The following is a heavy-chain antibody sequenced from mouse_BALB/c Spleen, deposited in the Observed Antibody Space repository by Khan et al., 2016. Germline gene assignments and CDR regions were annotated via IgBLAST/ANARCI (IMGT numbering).Heavy chain of an antibody. CDR2: IRNKANGYTT. CDR3: ARDPYAKDY. J-gene: IGHJ4*01. Sequence: EVELVESGGGLVQPGGSLRLPCATSGFTFTDYYMSWVRQPPGKALEWLGFIRNKANGYTTDYRASVQGRFTISRDNSQSILYLQMNTLRAEDSATYYRARDPYAKDYWGQGNSGSVSS. CDR1: GFTFTDYY. V-gene: IGHV7-3*02.